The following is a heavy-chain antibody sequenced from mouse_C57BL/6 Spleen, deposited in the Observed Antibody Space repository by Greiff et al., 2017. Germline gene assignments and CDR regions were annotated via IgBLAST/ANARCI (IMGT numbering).Heavy chain of an antibody. CDR3: ARSGYYGSSYGRYFDV. V-gene: IGHV1-81*01. D-gene: IGHD1-1*01. J-gene: IGHJ1*03. CDR1: GYTFTSYG. Sequence: QVQLQQSGAELVRPGASVKLSCKASGYTFTSYGISWVKQRTGQGLEWIGEIYPRSGNTNYNEKFKGKATLTADKSSSTAYMELRSLTSEDSAVYFCARSGYYGSSYGRYFDVWGTGTTVTVSS. CDR2: IYPRSGNT.